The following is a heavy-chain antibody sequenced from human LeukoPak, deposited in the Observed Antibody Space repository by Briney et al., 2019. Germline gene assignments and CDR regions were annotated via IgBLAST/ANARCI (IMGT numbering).Heavy chain of an antibody. Sequence: SSETLSLTCTVSGGSISSGGYYWSWIRQHPGKGLEWIGYIYYSGSTYYNPSLKSRVTISVDTSKNQFSLKLSSVAAADTAVYYCARVRSAGYDYYYGMDVWGQGTTVTVSS. CDR3: ARVRSAGYDYYYGMDV. CDR2: IYYSGST. D-gene: IGHD1-1*01. J-gene: IGHJ6*02. CDR1: GGSISSGGYY. V-gene: IGHV4-31*03.